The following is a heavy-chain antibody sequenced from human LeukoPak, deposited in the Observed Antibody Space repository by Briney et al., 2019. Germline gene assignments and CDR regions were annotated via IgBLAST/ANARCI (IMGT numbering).Heavy chain of an antibody. J-gene: IGHJ3*02. V-gene: IGHV1-69*13. D-gene: IGHD2-15*01. CDR2: IIPIFGTA. CDR3: ARELAGFDAFDI. Sequence: VASVKVSCKACGGTFSSYAISWVRQAPGQGLEWVGGIIPIFGTANYAQKFQGRVTITADESTSTAYMELSSLRSEDTAVYYCARELAGFDAFDIWGRGTMVTVSS. CDR1: GGTFSSYA.